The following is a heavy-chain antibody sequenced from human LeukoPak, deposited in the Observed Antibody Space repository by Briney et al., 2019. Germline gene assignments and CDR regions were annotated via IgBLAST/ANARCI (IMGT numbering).Heavy chain of an antibody. D-gene: IGHD1-1*01. CDR1: GDSISSYY. CDR2: IYTSGST. CDR3: ARYKLERGPYYFDY. Sequence: SETLSLTCTVSGDSISSYYWSWTRQPAGKGLEWIGRIYTSGSTNYNPSLKSRVTMSVDTSKNQFSLKLSSVTAADTAVYYCARYKLERGPYYFDYWGQGSLVTVSS. V-gene: IGHV4-4*07. J-gene: IGHJ4*02.